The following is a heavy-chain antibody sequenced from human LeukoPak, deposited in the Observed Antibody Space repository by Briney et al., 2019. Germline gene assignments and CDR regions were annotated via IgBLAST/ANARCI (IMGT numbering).Heavy chain of an antibody. V-gene: IGHV4-39*07. D-gene: IGHD3-10*01. CDR2: IYYSGST. Sequence: PSETLSLTCTVSGGSISSSSYYWGWIRQPPGKGLEWIGSIYYSGSTYYNPSLKSRVTISVDTSKNQFSLKLSSVTAADTAVYYCARDRYGPGSYYTGALRYWGQGTLVTVSS. J-gene: IGHJ4*02. CDR3: ARDRYGPGSYYTGALRY. CDR1: GGSISSSSYY.